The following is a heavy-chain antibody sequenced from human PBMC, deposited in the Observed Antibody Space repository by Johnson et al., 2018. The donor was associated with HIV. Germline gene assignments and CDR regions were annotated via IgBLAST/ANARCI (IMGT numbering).Heavy chain of an antibody. CDR3: ARVLSWWSGAFDL. Sequence: QVQLVESGGGVVQPGGSLRLSCAASRFTFSSYGMHWVRQAPGKGLEWVSVIYSGGSTYYADSVKGRFTISRDNSKNTLYLQMNSLIAEDTAVYYCARVLSWWSGAFDLWGQGTMVTVSS. V-gene: IGHV3-NL1*01. CDR2: IYSGGST. D-gene: IGHD2-21*01. CDR1: RFTFSSYG. J-gene: IGHJ3*01.